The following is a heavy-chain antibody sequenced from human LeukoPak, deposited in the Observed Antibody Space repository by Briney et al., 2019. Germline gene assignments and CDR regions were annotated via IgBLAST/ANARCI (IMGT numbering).Heavy chain of an antibody. Sequence: GGSLRLSCAASGFTVSSNYMSWVRQAPGKGLEWVSVIYSGGSTYYADSVKGRFTISRDNAKNSLYLQMNSLRVEDTAVYFCARGTSMMTRTNRVVDYWGQGTLVTVSS. J-gene: IGHJ4*02. V-gene: IGHV3-53*01. CDR2: IYSGGST. CDR3: ARGTSMMTRTNRVVDY. D-gene: IGHD1-7*01. CDR1: GFTVSSNY.